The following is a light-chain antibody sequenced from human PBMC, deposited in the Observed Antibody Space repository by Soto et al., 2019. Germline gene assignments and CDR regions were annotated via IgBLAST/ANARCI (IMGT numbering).Light chain of an antibody. CDR1: QSLLHSNGYNY. CDR2: LGS. CDR3: QQYNNWPWT. V-gene: IGKV2-28*01. J-gene: IGKJ1*01. Sequence: DIVMTQSPLSLPVTPGEPASISCRSSQSLLHSNGYNYLDWYLQKPGQSPQLLIYLGSNRASGVPDRFSGSGSGTEFTLIISSLQSEDFAVYFCQQYNNWPWTFGQGTKVDIK.